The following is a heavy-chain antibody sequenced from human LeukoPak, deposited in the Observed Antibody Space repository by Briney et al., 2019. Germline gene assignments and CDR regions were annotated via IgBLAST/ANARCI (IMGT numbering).Heavy chain of an antibody. CDR1: GFTFSDHY. Sequence: GGSLRLSCAASGFTFSDHYMDWVRQAPGKGLEWVGRIRNKANSYTTEYAASVKGRFTISRDDSKNSLYLQMNSLKTEDTAVYYCARKPFGSSGYDYFGYWAREPWSPSPQ. J-gene: IGHJ4*02. V-gene: IGHV3-72*01. D-gene: IGHD5-12*01. CDR2: IRNKANSYTT. CDR3: ARKPFGSSGYDYFGY.